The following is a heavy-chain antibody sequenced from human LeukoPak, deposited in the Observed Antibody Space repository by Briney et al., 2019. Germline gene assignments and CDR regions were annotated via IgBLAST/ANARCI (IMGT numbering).Heavy chain of an antibody. CDR1: GGSISSGSYY. J-gene: IGHJ6*03. V-gene: IGHV4-61*02. CDR2: IYTSGSN. D-gene: IGHD6-19*01. CDR3: ASTKPGYSSGWPRNYYYYYMDV. Sequence: SETLSLTCTVSGGSISSGSYYWSWIRQPAGKGLEWIGRIYTSGSNNYNPSLKSRVTISVDTSKNQFSLKLSSVTAADTAVYYCASTKPGYSSGWPRNYYYYYMDVWGKGTTVTVSS.